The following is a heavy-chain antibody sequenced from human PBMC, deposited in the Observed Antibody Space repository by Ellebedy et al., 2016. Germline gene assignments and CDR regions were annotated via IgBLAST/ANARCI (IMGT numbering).Heavy chain of an antibody. Sequence: SETLSLTCTVSGGPISNYYWSWIRQPPGKGLEWVGYIYYSGSTNYNPSLKSRVTVSVDTSKNHFSLKLSSVTAADTAVYYCARGRIVGAANYWGQGTLVTVSS. CDR2: IYYSGST. CDR3: ARGRIVGAANY. CDR1: GGPISNYY. D-gene: IGHD1-26*01. V-gene: IGHV4-59*01. J-gene: IGHJ4*02.